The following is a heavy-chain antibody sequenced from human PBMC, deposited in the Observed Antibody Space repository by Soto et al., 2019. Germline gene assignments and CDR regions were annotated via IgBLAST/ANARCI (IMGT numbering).Heavy chain of an antibody. V-gene: IGHV6-1*01. D-gene: IGHD6-13*01. CDR2: TYYRSKWYY. Sequence: HSQTLSLTCAISGDSISSNNGAWNWIRQSPSRGLEWLGRTYYRSKWYYDYAESVKSRIIINPDTSKNQFSLHLSSVTPEDTALYYCARAFAGTIQHWGQGTLVTVSS. J-gene: IGHJ1*01. CDR1: GDSISSNNGA. CDR3: ARAFAGTIQH.